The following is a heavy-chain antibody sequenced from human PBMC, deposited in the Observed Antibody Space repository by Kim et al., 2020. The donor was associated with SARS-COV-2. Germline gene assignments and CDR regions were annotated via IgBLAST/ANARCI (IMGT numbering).Heavy chain of an antibody. CDR3: ARGVITYYYYGMDV. V-gene: IGHV3-23*01. J-gene: IGHJ6*02. CDR1: GFTFNTYA. Sequence: GGSLRLSCAASGFTFNTYAMTWVRQAPGKGLEWASAISGGGTSYYADSVKGRFTISRDNSKNTLYLQMNSLRAEDTAIYYCARGVITYYYYGMDVWGQGTTVTVSS. CDR2: ISGGGTS. D-gene: IGHD3-10*01.